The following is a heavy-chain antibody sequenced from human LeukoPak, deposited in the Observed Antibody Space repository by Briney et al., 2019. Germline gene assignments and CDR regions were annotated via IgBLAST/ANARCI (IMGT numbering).Heavy chain of an antibody. V-gene: IGHV1-2*02. CDR3: ARGIGYRTPSDY. Sequence: ASVKVSCKASGYTFTGYYMHWVRQAPGQGLEWMGWINPNSGGTNYALKFQGRVTMTRDTSISTAYMELSRLRSDDTAVYYCARGIGYRTPSDYWGQGTLVTVSS. CDR2: INPNSGGT. CDR1: GYTFTGYY. J-gene: IGHJ4*02. D-gene: IGHD5-24*01.